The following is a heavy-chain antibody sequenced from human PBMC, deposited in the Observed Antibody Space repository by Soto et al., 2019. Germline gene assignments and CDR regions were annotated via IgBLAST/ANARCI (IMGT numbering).Heavy chain of an antibody. CDR3: ARKVPTAGYYYGMDV. CDR1: GGTFSSYA. D-gene: IGHD2-2*01. CDR2: IIPIFGTA. J-gene: IGHJ6*02. V-gene: IGHV1-69*12. Sequence: QVQLVQSGAEVKKTGSSVKVSCKASGGTFSSYAISWVRQAPGQGLEWMGGIIPIFGTANYAQKFKVKVTIPANESTNKTYMELDNLGSEDTAVYYCARKVPTAGYYYGMDVWGQGTTVTVSS.